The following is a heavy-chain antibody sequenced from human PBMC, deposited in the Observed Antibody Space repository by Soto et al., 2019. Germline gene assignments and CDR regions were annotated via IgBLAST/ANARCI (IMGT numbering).Heavy chain of an antibody. J-gene: IGHJ4*02. Sequence: QVQLVQSGAEVKKPGASVTVSCKASGYTFTSYGISWVRQAPGQGLEWMGWISAYKGNPNYEQKLQGRDTMTTDTSTSTAYVELRSLISDDTAVYYCARDVVVTSIYDYWGQGTLVPVSS. CDR2: ISAYKGNP. D-gene: IGHD2-21*02. V-gene: IGHV1-18*01. CDR3: ARDVVVTSIYDY. CDR1: GYTFTSYG.